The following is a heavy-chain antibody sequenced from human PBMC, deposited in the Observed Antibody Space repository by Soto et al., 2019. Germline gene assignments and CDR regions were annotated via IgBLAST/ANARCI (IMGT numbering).Heavy chain of an antibody. Sequence: EVQLVESGGGLVKPGGSLRLSCAASGFTFSSYSMNWVRQAPGKGLEWVSSISSSSSYVYYADSVKGRFTISRDNAKNSLYLQKNSLTAEDTAVYYCARDRHETTALAPYNWFESWGQGTLVTVSS. CDR1: GFTFSSYS. CDR3: ARDRHETTALAPYNWFES. D-gene: IGHD1-1*01. J-gene: IGHJ5*01. CDR2: ISSSSSYV. V-gene: IGHV3-21*01.